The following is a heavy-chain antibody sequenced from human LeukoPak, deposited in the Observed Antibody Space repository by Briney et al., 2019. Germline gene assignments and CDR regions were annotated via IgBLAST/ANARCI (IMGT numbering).Heavy chain of an antibody. D-gene: IGHD2-2*01. V-gene: IGHV1-8*03. Sequence: ASVKVSCKASGYTFTSYDINWVRQATGQGLEWMGWMNPNSGNTGYAQKFQGRVTITRNTSISTAYMELSSLRSEDTAVYYCARGGYCSSTSCRAHYYGMDVWGQGTTVTVSS. CDR2: MNPNSGNT. J-gene: IGHJ6*02. CDR1: GYTFTSYD. CDR3: ARGGYCSSTSCRAHYYGMDV.